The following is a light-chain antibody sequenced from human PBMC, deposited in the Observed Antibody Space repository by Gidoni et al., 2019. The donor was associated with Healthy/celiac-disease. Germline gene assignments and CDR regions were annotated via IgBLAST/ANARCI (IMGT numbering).Light chain of an antibody. CDR1: QSISSY. Sequence: DIQMTQSPSSLSASVGDRVTITCRASQSISSYLNWYQQKPGKAPQLLIYAASSLQSGVPSRFRGSGSGTDFTLTISILQPEDFATYYCQQSYSTLWTFGQGTKVEIK. CDR3: QQSYSTLWT. CDR2: AAS. V-gene: IGKV1-39*01. J-gene: IGKJ1*01.